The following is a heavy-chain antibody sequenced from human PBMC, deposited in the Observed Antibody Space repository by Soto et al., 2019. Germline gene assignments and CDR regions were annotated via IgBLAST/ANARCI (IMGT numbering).Heavy chain of an antibody. CDR3: ASTRAATGLGYYYYGMEV. D-gene: IGHD2-15*01. V-gene: IGHV3-21*01. CDR1: VFTFSSYS. CDR2: ISSSSSYI. J-gene: IGHJ6*01. Sequence: PVGSLRLSCASSVFTFSSYSMNCVRHSPGKWLEWVSSISSSSSYIYYADSVKGRFTISRDNAKNSLYLQMNSLRAEDTAVYYCASTRAATGLGYYYYGMEVWGQGTTVSVS.